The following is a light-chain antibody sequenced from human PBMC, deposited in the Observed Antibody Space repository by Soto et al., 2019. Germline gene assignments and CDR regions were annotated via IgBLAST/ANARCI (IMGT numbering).Light chain of an antibody. CDR1: SSDVGNYNL. CDR2: DVS. V-gene: IGLV2-23*02. Sequence: QSVLTQPASVSGSPGQSVTISCTGTSSDVGNYNLVSWYQQHPGKAPKFMIFDVSKRPSGVSDRFSGSKSGNTASLTISGLQAEDEADYYCCSYAGNSAYVFGSGTKATVL. CDR3: CSYAGNSAYV. J-gene: IGLJ1*01.